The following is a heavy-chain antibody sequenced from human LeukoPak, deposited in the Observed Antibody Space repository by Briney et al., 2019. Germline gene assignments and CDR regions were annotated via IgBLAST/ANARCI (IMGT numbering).Heavy chain of an antibody. CDR1: GYTFTSYY. CDR2: INPSGGST. D-gene: IGHD7-27*01. CDR3: ARRRNWGSGGNWFDP. J-gene: IGHJ5*02. Sequence: ASVKVSCKASGYTFTSYYMHWVRQAPGQGLEWMGIINPSGGSTSYAQKFQGRVTMTRDTSTSTVYMELSSLRSEDTAVYYCARRRNWGSGGNWFDPWGQGTLVTVSS. V-gene: IGHV1-46*01.